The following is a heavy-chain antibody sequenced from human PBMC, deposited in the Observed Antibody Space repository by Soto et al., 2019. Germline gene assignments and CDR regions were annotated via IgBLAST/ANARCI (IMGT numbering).Heavy chain of an antibody. D-gene: IGHD3-9*01. CDR2: ISHSGNT. V-gene: IGHV4-30-2*01. CDR1: GGSISNGGYS. J-gene: IGHJ3*01. CDR3: ARTSYDILTGRLDAFDV. Sequence: ASDTLSLTCAVSGGSISNGGYSWSWLRQPPGKGLEWIGFISHSGNTYYNPSLRSRVIISIDKSRNHFSLGLKSVTAADTAVYYCARTSYDILTGRLDAFDVWGQGTMVTVSS.